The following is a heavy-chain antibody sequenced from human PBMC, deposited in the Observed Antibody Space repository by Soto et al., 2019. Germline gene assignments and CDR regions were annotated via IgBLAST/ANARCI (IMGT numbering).Heavy chain of an antibody. CDR2: IRSKAYGGTT. Sequence: GGSLRLSCTASGFTFGDYAMSWFRQAPGKGLEWVGFIRSKAYGGTTEYAASVKGRFTISRDDSKSIAYLQMNSLKTEDTAVYYCTRVRRSGYSGYDLDYWAQGTLVTVSS. V-gene: IGHV3-49*03. CDR3: TRVRRSGYSGYDLDY. CDR1: GFTFGDYA. J-gene: IGHJ4*02. D-gene: IGHD5-12*01.